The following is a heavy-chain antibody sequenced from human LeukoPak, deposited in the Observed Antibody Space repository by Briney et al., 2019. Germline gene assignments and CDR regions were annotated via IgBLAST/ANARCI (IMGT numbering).Heavy chain of an antibody. CDR1: GFNFSSYI. CDR2: ISGSGGGT. CDR3: AKDLVQWLVPFGAFDI. V-gene: IGHV3-23*01. J-gene: IGHJ3*02. Sequence: LSGGSLRLSCAASGFNFSSYIMSWVRQAPGKGLEWVSAISGSGGGTYYADSVKGRFTISRDNSKNTLYLQMNSLRAEDTAVYYCAKDLVQWLVPFGAFDIWGQGTMVTVSS. D-gene: IGHD6-19*01.